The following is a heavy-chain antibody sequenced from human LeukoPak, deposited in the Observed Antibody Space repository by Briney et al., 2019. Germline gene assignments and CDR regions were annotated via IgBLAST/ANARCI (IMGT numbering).Heavy chain of an antibody. CDR2: ISYDGSNK. CDR3: AKDKVESGYFDY. CDR1: GFTFNSYG. J-gene: IGHJ4*02. D-gene: IGHD1-26*01. Sequence: PGRSLRLSCAASGFTFNSYGMHWVRQAPGKGLEWVAVISYDGSNKYYADSVKGRFAISRDNSKNTLYLQMNSLRAEDTAVYYCAKDKVESGYFDYWGQGTLVTVSS. V-gene: IGHV3-30*18.